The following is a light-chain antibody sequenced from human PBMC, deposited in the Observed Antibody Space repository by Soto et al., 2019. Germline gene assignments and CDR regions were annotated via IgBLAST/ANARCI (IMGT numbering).Light chain of an antibody. Sequence: QSVLTQPASVSGSPGQSITISCTGTSSDVGGYNYVSWYQQRPGKAPKLMIYEVSNRPSGVSNRFSGSKSGNMASLTISGLQAEDEADYYCSSYTSSSTLVFGTGTKLTVL. V-gene: IGLV2-14*01. J-gene: IGLJ1*01. CDR1: SSDVGGYNY. CDR2: EVS. CDR3: SSYTSSSTLV.